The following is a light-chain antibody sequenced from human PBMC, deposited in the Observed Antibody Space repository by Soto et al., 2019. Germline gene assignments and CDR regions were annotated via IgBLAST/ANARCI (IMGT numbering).Light chain of an antibody. CDR3: QCYDSSLTVL. Sequence: QSVLTQPPSVSGAPGQRVTISCTGSGSTFGAGSDVHWYQQVPGTAPTLLISYNTNRPSGVPDRFSGSKSGTSASLAISGLQAEDEADYYCQCYDSSLTVLFGGGTKVTVL. CDR2: YNT. V-gene: IGLV1-40*01. CDR1: GSTFGAGSD. J-gene: IGLJ2*01.